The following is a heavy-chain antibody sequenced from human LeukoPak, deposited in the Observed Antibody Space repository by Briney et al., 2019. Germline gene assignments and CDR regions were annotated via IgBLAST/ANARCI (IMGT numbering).Heavy chain of an antibody. CDR3: ARVNYYDSSGYSNAFDI. D-gene: IGHD3-22*01. V-gene: IGHV3-21*01. CDR1: GFTFSSYS. CDR2: ISSSSSYI. J-gene: IGHJ3*02. Sequence: GGSLRLSCAASGFTFSSYSMNSVRQAPGKGLEWVSSISSSSSYIYYADSVKGRFTISRDNAKSSLYLQMNSLRAEDTAVYYCARVNYYDSSGYSNAFDIWGQGTMVTVSS.